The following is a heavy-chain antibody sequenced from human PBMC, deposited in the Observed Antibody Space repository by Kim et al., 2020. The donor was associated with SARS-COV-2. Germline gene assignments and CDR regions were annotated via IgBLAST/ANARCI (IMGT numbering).Heavy chain of an antibody. Sequence: GGSLRLSCAASGFTFSSYGMHWVRQAPGKGLEWVAVISYDRSNKYYADSVKGRFTISRDNSKTTLYLQMNSLRAEDTAVYYCAKEEGSGYSSGWTYYYYGMDVWGPGTTVTVSS. CDR3: AKEEGSGYSSGWTYYYYGMDV. D-gene: IGHD6-19*01. J-gene: IGHJ6*02. V-gene: IGHV3-30*18. CDR2: ISYDRSNK. CDR1: GFTFSSYG.